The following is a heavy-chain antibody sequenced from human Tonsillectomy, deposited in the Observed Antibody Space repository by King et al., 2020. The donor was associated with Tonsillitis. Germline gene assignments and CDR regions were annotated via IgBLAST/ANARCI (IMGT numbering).Heavy chain of an antibody. V-gene: IGHV4-59*08. CDR2: INYSGSN. D-gene: IGHD5-24*01. CDR3: ARHGTSTFTSPSALDY. Sequence: LQLQESGLGLGKPSETLSLSCTVSGGSISIYYWSGIRQPPGKGLEWVGYINYSGSNNYNPSLKSRVTISVDTSENQLSLTLSAETAADTSIYYCARHGTSTFTSPSALDYWGQGTLVTVSS. CDR1: GGSISIYY. J-gene: IGHJ4*02.